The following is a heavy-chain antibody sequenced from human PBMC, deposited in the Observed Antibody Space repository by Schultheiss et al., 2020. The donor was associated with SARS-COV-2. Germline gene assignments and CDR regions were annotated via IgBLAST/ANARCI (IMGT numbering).Heavy chain of an antibody. CDR1: GGSISSSNW. Sequence: SETLSLTCAVSGGSISSSNWWSWVRQPPGKGLEWIGEIYHSGSTNYNPSLKSRVTISVDKSKNQFSLKLSSVTAADTAVYYCARDWSSSWGYWFDPWGQGTLVTVSS. J-gene: IGHJ5*02. CDR3: ARDWSSSWGYWFDP. CDR2: IYHSGST. V-gene: IGHV4-4*02. D-gene: IGHD6-13*01.